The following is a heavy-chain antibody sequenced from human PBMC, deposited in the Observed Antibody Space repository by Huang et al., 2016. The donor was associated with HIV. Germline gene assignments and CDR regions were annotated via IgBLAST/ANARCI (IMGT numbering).Heavy chain of an antibody. D-gene: IGHD2-15*01. Sequence: QVQLQESGPGPVKPSQTLSLTCTVSGDSISRGGYLWSWIRQSPGKGLEWIGPIYYTGTTSYNPSLRSRVTMSVDTSKNQFSLRLTSVTAEDTAVYYCARDRITQCNGGRCYSDWSDPWGQGTLVIVSS. CDR3: ARDRITQCNGGRCYSDWSDP. CDR1: GDSISRGGYL. CDR2: IYYTGTT. J-gene: IGHJ5*02. V-gene: IGHV4-30-4*08.